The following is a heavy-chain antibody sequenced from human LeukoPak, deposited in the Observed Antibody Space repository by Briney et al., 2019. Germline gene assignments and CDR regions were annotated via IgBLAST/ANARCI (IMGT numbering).Heavy chain of an antibody. J-gene: IGHJ2*01. V-gene: IGHV3-13*01. D-gene: IGHD1-26*01. CDR3: AREGPTVGSKWDNWYFDL. Sequence: QPGGSLRLSCAASGFTFSSSDMHWVRQAPGKGLEWVSAIGIAGDTYYPVSVKGRFTISRENAKTSLYLQMNSLRPGDTAVYYCAREGPTVGSKWDNWYFDLWGRGTLVTVSS. CDR1: GFTFSSSD. CDR2: IGIAGDT.